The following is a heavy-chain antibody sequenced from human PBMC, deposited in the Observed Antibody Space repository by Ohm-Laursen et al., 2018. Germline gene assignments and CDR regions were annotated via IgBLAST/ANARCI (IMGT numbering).Heavy chain of an antibody. V-gene: IGHV3-21*04. CDR1: AFSLTASN. CDR3: AKDISPVQPDYFDY. J-gene: IGHJ4*02. D-gene: IGHD1-1*01. CDR2: ISDTGSHI. Sequence: SLRLSCAASAFSLTASNMNWVRQAPGTGLEWVSYISDTGSHIYYAGSVRGRFTISRDNAQNSLYLHMSSLRAEDTAVYYCAKDISPVQPDYFDYWGQGTLVTVSS.